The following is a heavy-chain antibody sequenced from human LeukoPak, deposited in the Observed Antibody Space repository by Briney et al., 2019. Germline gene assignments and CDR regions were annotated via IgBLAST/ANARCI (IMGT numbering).Heavy chain of an antibody. Sequence: PSETLSLTCTVSGGSISSYYWSWIRQPPGKGLEWIGYIYYSGSTNYNPSLESRVTISVDTSKNQFSLKLSSVTAADTAVYYCAREGMAIDYWGQGTLVTVSS. D-gene: IGHD5-24*01. J-gene: IGHJ4*02. V-gene: IGHV4-59*01. CDR3: AREGMAIDY. CDR2: IYYSGST. CDR1: GGSISSYY.